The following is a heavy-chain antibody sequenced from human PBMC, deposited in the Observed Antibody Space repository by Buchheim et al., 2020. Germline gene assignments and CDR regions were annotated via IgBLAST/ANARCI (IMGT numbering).Heavy chain of an antibody. Sequence: QMQLVGSGGGVVQPGRSLRLSCTASGFSFSIYDIFWVRQAPGKGLEWVTVISFDGSEKYYADSVKGRFTISRDSSKNTLYLQMNSLRAEDTALYYCARGRSMDVWGQGTT. CDR1: GFSFSIYD. CDR2: ISFDGSEK. CDR3: ARGRSMDV. J-gene: IGHJ6*02. V-gene: IGHV3-30*04.